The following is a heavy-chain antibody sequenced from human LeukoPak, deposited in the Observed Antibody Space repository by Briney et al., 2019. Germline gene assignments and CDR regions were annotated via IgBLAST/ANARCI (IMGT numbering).Heavy chain of an antibody. Sequence: GASVKVSCKASGYTFTSYDINWVRQATGQGLEWMGWMNPNSGNTGYAQKSQGRVTMTRNTSISTAYMELSSLRSEDTAVYYCARGGGSYSEEGEYNWFDPWGQGTLVTVSS. CDR2: MNPNSGNT. CDR1: GYTFTSYD. CDR3: ARGGGSYSEEGEYNWFDP. D-gene: IGHD1-26*01. J-gene: IGHJ5*02. V-gene: IGHV1-8*01.